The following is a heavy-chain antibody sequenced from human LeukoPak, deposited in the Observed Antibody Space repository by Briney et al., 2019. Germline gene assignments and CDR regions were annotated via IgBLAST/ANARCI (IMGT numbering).Heavy chain of an antibody. CDR2: INSDGSNT. Sequence: GGSLRLSCAASGFTFSNSWMHWVRQAPGEGLVWVSRINSDGSNTNYADSVKGRFTISRDNAKNTVYLQMNSLRAEDTAVYYCARPGGDRCMTTSCYNYFDYWGQGALVTVSS. CDR1: GFTFSNSW. CDR3: ARPGGDRCMTTSCYNYFDY. V-gene: IGHV3-74*01. J-gene: IGHJ4*02. D-gene: IGHD2-2*02.